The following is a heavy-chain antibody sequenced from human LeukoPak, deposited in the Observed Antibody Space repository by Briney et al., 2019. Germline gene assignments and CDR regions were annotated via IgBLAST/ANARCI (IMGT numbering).Heavy chain of an antibody. CDR1: GFTFSNAW. V-gene: IGHV3-15*01. CDR2: IKSKTDGGTT. D-gene: IGHD1-26*01. J-gene: IGHJ4*02. CDR3: ARDGTAKSQQWELLPSLGDC. Sequence: PGGSLRLSCVASGFTFSNAWMSWVRQAPGKGLEWVGRIKSKTDGGTTDYAAPVKGRFTISRDDSKNTLYLQMNSLRAEDTAVYYCARDGTAKSQQWELLPSLGDCWGQGTLVTVSS.